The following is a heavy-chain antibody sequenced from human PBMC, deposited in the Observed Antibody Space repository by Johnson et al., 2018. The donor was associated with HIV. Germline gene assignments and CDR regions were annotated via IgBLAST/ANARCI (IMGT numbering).Heavy chain of an antibody. CDR1: GFTVSSNY. Sequence: QVQLVESGGGLIQPGGSLRLSCAASGFTVSSNYMSWVRQAPGKGLEWVASISYDGSYKYYADSVKGRLTISRDNAKNSLYLQMNSLRAEDTAVYYCARDQWMAGDAFDIWGQGTMVTVSS. D-gene: IGHD5-24*01. CDR2: ISYDGSYK. CDR3: ARDQWMAGDAFDI. J-gene: IGHJ3*02. V-gene: IGHV3-30*03.